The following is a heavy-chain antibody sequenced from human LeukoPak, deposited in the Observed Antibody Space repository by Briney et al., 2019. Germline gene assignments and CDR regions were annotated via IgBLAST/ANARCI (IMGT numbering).Heavy chain of an antibody. D-gene: IGHD3-10*01. V-gene: IGHV3-23*01. CDR1: GFTFSSYA. CDR2: ISGSGGST. Sequence: GGSLRLSCAASGFTFSSYAMSWVRQAPGKGLEWVSAISGSGGSTYYADSVKGRFTISRDNSKNTLYLQMNSLRAEDTAVYYCAKDDRLWFGELWSWFDPWGQGTLVTVSS. J-gene: IGHJ5*02. CDR3: AKDDRLWFGELWSWFDP.